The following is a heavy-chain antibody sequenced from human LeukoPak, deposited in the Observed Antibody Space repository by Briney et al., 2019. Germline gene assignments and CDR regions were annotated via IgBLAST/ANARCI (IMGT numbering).Heavy chain of an antibody. CDR2: IRSKAYGGTT. Sequence: PGGSLRLSCAASGFTFGSYAMSWFRQAPGKGLEWVGFIRSKAYGGTTEYAASVKGRFTISRDDSKSIAYLQMNSLKTEDTAVYYCTRVPYDYLWGSDREVSPPDYWGQGTLVTVSS. J-gene: IGHJ4*02. CDR3: TRVPYDYLWGSDREVSPPDY. D-gene: IGHD3-16*01. V-gene: IGHV3-49*03. CDR1: GFTFGSYA.